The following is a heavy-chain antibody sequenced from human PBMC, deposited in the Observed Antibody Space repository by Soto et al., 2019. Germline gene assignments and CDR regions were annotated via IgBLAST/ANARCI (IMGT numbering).Heavy chain of an antibody. V-gene: IGHV3-21*01. CDR2: ISSSSSYI. Sequence: GGSLRLSCAASGFTFSSYSMNWVRQAPGKGLEWVSSISSSSSYIYYADSVKGRFTISRDNAKNSLYLQMNSLRAEDTAVYYCARAEECSGGSCYFYYYYYMDVWGKGTTVTVSS. J-gene: IGHJ6*03. CDR3: ARAEECSGGSCYFYYYYYMDV. CDR1: GFTFSSYS. D-gene: IGHD2-15*01.